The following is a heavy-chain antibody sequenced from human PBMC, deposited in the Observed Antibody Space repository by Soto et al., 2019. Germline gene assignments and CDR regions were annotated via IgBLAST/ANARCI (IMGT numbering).Heavy chain of an antibody. J-gene: IGHJ4*02. CDR3: ARVADFSGGSCYFSVDY. V-gene: IGHV4-30-4*01. CDR1: GGSISSGDYY. CDR2: IYYSAST. Sequence: QVQLQETGPGLVKPSQTLSLTCTVSGGSISSGDYYCSWIREPPGKGLEWIGYIYYSASTSYNPSLKCRVTMSVDTSKTQFSLKLSSVTAADTAVYYCARVADFSGGSCYFSVDYWGQGTLVTVSS. D-gene: IGHD2-15*01.